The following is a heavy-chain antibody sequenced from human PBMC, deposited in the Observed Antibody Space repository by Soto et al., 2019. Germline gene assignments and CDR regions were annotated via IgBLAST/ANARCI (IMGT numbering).Heavy chain of an antibody. J-gene: IGHJ3*02. CDR1: GFTFSRYW. CDR2: IKQDGTGK. V-gene: IGHV3-7*01. D-gene: IGHD5-18*01. Sequence: VGSLRLSCAASGFTFSRYWMNWVRQAPGKGLEWVANIKQDGTGKNYVDSVKGRFTISRDNARNSLYLQMDSLRAEDTAVYFCARGDTPMITGMDSFDIWGQGTMVTVSS. CDR3: ARGDTPMITGMDSFDI.